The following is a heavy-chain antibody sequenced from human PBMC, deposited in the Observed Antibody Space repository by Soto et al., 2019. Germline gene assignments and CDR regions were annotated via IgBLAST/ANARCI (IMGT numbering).Heavy chain of an antibody. V-gene: IGHV3-73*01. D-gene: IGHD2-15*01. CDR1: GFTFSDSA. J-gene: IGHJ6*03. CDR2: IRSKPNTDAT. CDR3: TRHFDCSCGSCKSGYYYYMDV. Sequence: EVQLVESGGGLVQPGGSLKLSCAASGFTFSDSAMHWVRRASGKGLEWVGRIRSKPNTDATAYAASVKGRFTISRDDSKNTAYLQMKSLKTEDTAVYYCTRHFDCSCGSCKSGYYYYMDVWGKGTTVTVSS.